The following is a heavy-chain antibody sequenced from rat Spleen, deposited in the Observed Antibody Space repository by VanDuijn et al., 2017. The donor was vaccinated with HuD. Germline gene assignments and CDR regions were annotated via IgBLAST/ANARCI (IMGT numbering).Heavy chain of an antibody. CDR3: ATGRYHGYTSWYFDY. CDR2: ISVDGIGP. CDR1: GFTFSDYY. J-gene: IGHJ2*01. D-gene: IGHD1-9*01. V-gene: IGHV5-29*01. Sequence: EVQLVESDGGLVQPGRSLKLSCAASGFTFSDYYIAWVRQAPTKGLEWVATISVDGIGPYYRDSVKGRFTISRENAKSTLYFQMDSLRSEDTATYYCATGRYHGYTSWYFDYWGQGVMVTVSS.